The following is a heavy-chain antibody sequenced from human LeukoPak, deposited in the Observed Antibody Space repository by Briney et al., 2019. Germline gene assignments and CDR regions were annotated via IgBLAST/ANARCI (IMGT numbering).Heavy chain of an antibody. V-gene: IGHV3-21*01. CDR1: GFDFGSYW. Sequence: PGGSLRLSCVGSGFDFGSYWMAWVRQAPGKGLEWVSSISTSSIYIYYADSMKGRFTISRDNAKNSLYLQINSLRAEDTAVYYCARGYCSAGSCSLGTFDYWGQGTLVTVSS. J-gene: IGHJ4*02. D-gene: IGHD2-15*01. CDR2: ISTSSIYI. CDR3: ARGYCSAGSCSLGTFDY.